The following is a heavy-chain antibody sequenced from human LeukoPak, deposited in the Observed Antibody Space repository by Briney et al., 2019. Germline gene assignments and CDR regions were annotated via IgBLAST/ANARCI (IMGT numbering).Heavy chain of an antibody. CDR2: IHSSGRT. V-gene: IGHV4-59*12. D-gene: IGHD4-23*01. CDR1: GGSISNYY. CDR3: ARDGNRAVGAFDI. J-gene: IGHJ3*02. Sequence: SETLSLTCTVSGGSISNYYWVWIRQPPGKGLEWIGYIHSSGRTNYNPSLKSRVIISVDTSNNQFSLKLSSVTAADTAVYYCARDGNRAVGAFDIWGQGTMVTVSS.